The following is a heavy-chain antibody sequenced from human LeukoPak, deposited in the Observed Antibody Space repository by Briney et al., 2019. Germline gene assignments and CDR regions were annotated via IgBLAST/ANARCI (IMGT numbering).Heavy chain of an antibody. J-gene: IGHJ4*02. Sequence: ASVKVSCKASGYTFANFGFTWVRQAPGQGLEWMGWINAYNGHTNYAQNLQGRVTMTTDPSTRTAYMELRSLRSGDTAVYYCARARAAGGSNFDYWGQGTLVTVSS. V-gene: IGHV1-18*01. D-gene: IGHD6-13*01. CDR1: GYTFANFG. CDR3: ARARAAGGSNFDY. CDR2: INAYNGHT.